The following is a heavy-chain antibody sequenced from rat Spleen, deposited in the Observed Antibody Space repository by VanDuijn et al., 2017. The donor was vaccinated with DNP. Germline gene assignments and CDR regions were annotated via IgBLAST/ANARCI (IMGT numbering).Heavy chain of an antibody. Sequence: EVQLQESGPGLVKPSQSLSLTCSVTGYSITSTYRWNWIRKFPGNKLEWMGYISYSGHTDYNPSLRSRISITRDTSKNQFFLQLNSVTTEDTATYYCARWVRYFDYWGHGVLVTVSS. CDR3: ARWVRYFDY. CDR2: ISYSGHT. D-gene: IGHD1-1*01. CDR1: GYSITSTY. V-gene: IGHV3-1*01. J-gene: IGHJ2*01.